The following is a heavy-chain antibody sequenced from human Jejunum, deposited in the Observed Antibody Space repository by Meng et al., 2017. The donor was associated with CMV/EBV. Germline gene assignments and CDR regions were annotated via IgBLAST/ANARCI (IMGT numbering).Heavy chain of an antibody. J-gene: IGHJ4*02. D-gene: IGHD3-10*01. V-gene: IGHV3-53*01. Sequence: EVQLVESGXGLIQLGGSLRLSCAASGFTVSSNYMSWVRQAPGKGLEWVSVIYSDGNTYYADSVKGRFTISRDNSKNTLYLQMNSLRAEDTAVYYCAREGTGNFDYWGQGTLVTVAS. CDR1: GFTVSSNY. CDR3: AREGTGNFDY. CDR2: IYSDGNT.